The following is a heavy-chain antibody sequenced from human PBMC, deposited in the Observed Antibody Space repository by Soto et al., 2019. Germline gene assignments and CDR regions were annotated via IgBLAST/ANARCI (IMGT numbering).Heavy chain of an antibody. CDR1: SGSISSSNW. CDR3: ARGRTDYGDFFDY. Sequence: PSETLSLTCAVSSGSISSSNWWSWVRQPPGKGLEWIGEIYHSGSTNYNPSLKSRVTISVDKSKNQFSLKLSSVTAADTAVYYCARGRTDYGDFFDYWGQGTXVTVSS. CDR2: IYHSGST. V-gene: IGHV4-4*02. D-gene: IGHD4-17*01. J-gene: IGHJ4*02.